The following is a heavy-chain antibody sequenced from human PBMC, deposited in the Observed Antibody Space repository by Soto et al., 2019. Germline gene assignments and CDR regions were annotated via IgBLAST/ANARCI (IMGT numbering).Heavy chain of an antibody. CDR2: IYPGDSDT. Sequence: PGESLKISCKGSGYSFTSYWIGWVRQMPGKGLEWMGIIYPGDSDTRYSPSFQGQVTISADKSISTAYLQWSSLKASDTAMYYCARHVPFRQLERRGPHYYYYMDVWGKGTTVTVSS. V-gene: IGHV5-51*01. CDR1: GYSFTSYW. J-gene: IGHJ6*03. D-gene: IGHD1-1*01. CDR3: ARHVPFRQLERRGPHYYYYMDV.